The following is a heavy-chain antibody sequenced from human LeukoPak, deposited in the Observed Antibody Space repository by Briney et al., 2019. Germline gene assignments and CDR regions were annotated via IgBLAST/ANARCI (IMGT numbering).Heavy chain of an antibody. J-gene: IGHJ4*02. CDR1: GFIFSNSG. Sequence: GGSLRLSCAASGFIFSNSGMTWVRQAPGKGLKWVSTISDSGERTYYADSVKGRFTISRDNSRNTLSLQMNSLRAEDSAMYYCARNGGASGTYYIYWGQGTLVTVSS. D-gene: IGHD3-10*01. CDR3: ARNGGASGTYYIY. V-gene: IGHV3-23*01. CDR2: ISDSGERT.